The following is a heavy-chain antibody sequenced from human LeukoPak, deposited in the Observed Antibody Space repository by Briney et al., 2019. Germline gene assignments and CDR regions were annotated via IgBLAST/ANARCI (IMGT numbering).Heavy chain of an antibody. V-gene: IGHV4-4*07. CDR3: ARGLYDYVWGSYRLFDY. CDR1: GGSISSYY. Sequence: PSETLSLTCTVSGGSISSYYWSWIRQPAGKGLEWIGRIYTSGSTNYNPSLKSRVTMSVDTSKNQFSLKLSSVTAADTAVYYCARGLYDYVWGSYRLFDYWGQGTLVTVFS. J-gene: IGHJ4*02. CDR2: IYTSGST. D-gene: IGHD3-16*02.